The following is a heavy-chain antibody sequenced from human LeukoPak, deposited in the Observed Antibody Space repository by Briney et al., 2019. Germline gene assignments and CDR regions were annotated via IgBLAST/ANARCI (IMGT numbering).Heavy chain of an antibody. Sequence: GGSLRLSCAASGFTFSSYIMNWVRQAPGKGLEWVSSITSSSSYIYYADSVKGRFTISRDNAKNSLYLQMNSLRAEDTAVYYCAKIGSYKVEYNWFDPWGQGTLVTVSS. D-gene: IGHD1-26*01. J-gene: IGHJ5*02. V-gene: IGHV3-21*04. CDR2: ITSSSSYI. CDR3: AKIGSYKVEYNWFDP. CDR1: GFTFSSYI.